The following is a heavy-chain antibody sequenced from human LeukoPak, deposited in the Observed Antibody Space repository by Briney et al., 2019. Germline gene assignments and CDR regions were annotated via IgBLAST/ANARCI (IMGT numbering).Heavy chain of an antibody. Sequence: ASVKVSCKASGGTFSSYAISWVRQAPGQGLEWMGGIIPIFGTANYAQKFQGRVTITADESTSTAYMELSSLRSEDTAVYYCARDVGGSYARDAFDIWGQGTMVTVSS. J-gene: IGHJ3*02. CDR2: IIPIFGTA. CDR1: GGTFSSYA. D-gene: IGHD1-26*01. V-gene: IGHV1-69*13. CDR3: ARDVGGSYARDAFDI.